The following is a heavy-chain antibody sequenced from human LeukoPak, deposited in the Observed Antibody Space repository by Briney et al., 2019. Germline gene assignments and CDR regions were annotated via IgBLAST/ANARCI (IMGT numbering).Heavy chain of an antibody. CDR1: GGSISSGAYY. J-gene: IGHJ4*02. D-gene: IGHD1-26*01. V-gene: IGHV4-30-4*01. CDR3: ARVPVYSGTYFDD. Sequence: PSETLSLTCTVSGGSISSGAYYWSWLRQPPGKGLEWIGYIYYSGSTYFNPSLKSRVTISVETSKNQLSLKLSSVTAADTAVYYCARVPVYSGTYFDDWGQGTLVTVSS. CDR2: IYYSGST.